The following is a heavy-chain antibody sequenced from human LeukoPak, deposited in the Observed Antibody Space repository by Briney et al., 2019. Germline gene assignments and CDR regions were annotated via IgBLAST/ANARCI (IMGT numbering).Heavy chain of an antibody. V-gene: IGHV4-4*07. Sequence: PSETLSLTCTVSGGSLSSYYWSWIRQPAGKGLEWIGRIYTSGSTNYNPSLKSRVTMSVDTSKNQFSLKLSSVTAADTAVYYCARDGYYDSSGYYYGAFDIWGQGTMVTVSS. D-gene: IGHD3-22*01. J-gene: IGHJ3*02. CDR2: IYTSGST. CDR1: GGSLSSYY. CDR3: ARDGYYDSSGYYYGAFDI.